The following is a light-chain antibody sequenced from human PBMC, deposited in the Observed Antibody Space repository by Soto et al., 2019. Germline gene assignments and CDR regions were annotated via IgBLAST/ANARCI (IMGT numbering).Light chain of an antibody. J-gene: IGKJ1*01. V-gene: IGKV3D-20*01. CDR2: DAS. CDR1: ESVSYSY. CDR3: QKYGSSPQK. Sequence: EIVLTQSPATMSLSPGERATLSCGASESVSYSYVAWYQLKGGLAPRLLIHDASTRASGIPDRFSGSGSGTDFTLTISRLEPEDFAVYYCQKYGSSPQKFGQGTKVDIK.